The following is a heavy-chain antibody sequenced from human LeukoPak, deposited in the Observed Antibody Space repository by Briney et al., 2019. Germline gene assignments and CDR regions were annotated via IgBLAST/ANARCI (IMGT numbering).Heavy chain of an antibody. Sequence: SETLSLTCAVYGGSFSGYYWSWIRQPPGKGLEWIGEINHSGSTNYNPSLKSRVTISVDTSKNQFSLKLSSVTAADTAVYYCASGGSGPLHYWGQGTLVTVSS. D-gene: IGHD2-15*01. CDR2: INHSGST. CDR1: GGSFSGYY. V-gene: IGHV4-34*01. J-gene: IGHJ4*02. CDR3: ASGGSGPLHY.